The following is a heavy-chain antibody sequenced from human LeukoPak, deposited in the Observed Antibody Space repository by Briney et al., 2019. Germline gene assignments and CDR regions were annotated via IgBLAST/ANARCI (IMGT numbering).Heavy chain of an antibody. D-gene: IGHD6-6*01. CDR2: IDPSDSYT. CDR1: GYKFANYW. J-gene: IGHJ4*02. V-gene: IGHV5-10-1*01. Sequence: GESLKISCKASGYKFANYWISWVRQMPGKGLEWMGRIDPSDSYTNYNPSFQDHVTVSADKSINTVFLQWTRLKASDTAIYYCARREITGQLADFAYWGQGTVITVSS. CDR3: ARREITGQLADFAY.